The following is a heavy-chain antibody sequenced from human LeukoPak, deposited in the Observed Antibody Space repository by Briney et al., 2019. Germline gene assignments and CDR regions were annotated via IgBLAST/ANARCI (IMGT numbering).Heavy chain of an antibody. CDR3: AKDWNQFGSGSHLDYMDV. J-gene: IGHJ6*03. D-gene: IGHD3-10*01. V-gene: IGHV3-23*01. CDR1: GLVFSMYG. CDR2: FSGSGGPT. Sequence: GGSLRLSCTASGLVFSMYGMSWVRQAPGKGLEWVSAFSGSGGPTYYADSVKGRFTISRDNSMNTLYLQMNDVRVEDTAVYYCAKDWNQFGSGSHLDYMDVWGKGTTVTVS.